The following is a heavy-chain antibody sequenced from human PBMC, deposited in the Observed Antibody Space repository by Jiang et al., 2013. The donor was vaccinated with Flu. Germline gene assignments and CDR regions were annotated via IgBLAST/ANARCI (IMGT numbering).Heavy chain of an antibody. D-gene: IGHD3-3*01. V-gene: IGHV4-38-2*01. J-gene: IGHJ6*03. CDR3: ARAAYDFWSGYFSYYYMDV. CDR2: IYHSGST. CDR1: GYSISSGYY. Sequence: KPSETLSLTCAVSGYSISSGYYWGWIRQPPGKGLEWIGSIYHSGSTYYNPSLKSRVTISVDTSKNQFSLKLSSVTAADTAVYYCARAAYDFWSGYFSYYYMDVWGKGTTVTVSS.